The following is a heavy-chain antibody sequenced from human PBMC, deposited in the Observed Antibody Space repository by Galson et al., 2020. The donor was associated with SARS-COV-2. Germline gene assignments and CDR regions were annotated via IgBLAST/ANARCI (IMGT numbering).Heavy chain of an antibody. CDR2: ISDDGTNT. V-gene: IGHV3-30*18. CDR3: AKSLWFGEILSPFDY. Sequence: GGSLRLSCAAPGFTLSNFDMHWVRQTPGKGLEWLAAISDDGTNTYYRDSVKGRFSISRDNSKNTLYLQMNSLRVEDTAVYHCAKSLWFGEILSPFDYWGQGAQATVSS. D-gene: IGHD3-10*01. J-gene: IGHJ4*02. CDR1: GFTLSNFD.